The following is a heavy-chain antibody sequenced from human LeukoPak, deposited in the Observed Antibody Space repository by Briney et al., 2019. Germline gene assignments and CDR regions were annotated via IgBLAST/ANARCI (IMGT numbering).Heavy chain of an antibody. CDR3: ARHRKVGSWFDP. J-gene: IGHJ5*02. CDR2: VYYSGSS. Sequence: SHTPSLTCAASAGSLSITTSLRGWVPHPPGRELLRIASVYYSGSSYYNPSLKSRITIYVDTSKNQFSVKLSSVTAADTAVYYCARHRKVGSWFDPWGQGTLVTVSS. V-gene: IGHV4-39*01. D-gene: IGHD1-26*01. CDR1: AGSLSITTSL.